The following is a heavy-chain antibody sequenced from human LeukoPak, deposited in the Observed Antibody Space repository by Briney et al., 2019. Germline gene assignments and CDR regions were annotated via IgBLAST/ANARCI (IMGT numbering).Heavy chain of an antibody. Sequence: GGSLRLSCAASGFTFSSYWMSWVRQAPGKGLEWVANIKQDGSEKYYVDSVKGRFTISRDNAKNSLYLQMNSLRAEDTAVYYCARGRYYDSSGYYRPALDYWGQGTLVTVSS. CDR1: GFTFSSYW. CDR3: ARGRYYDSSGYYRPALDY. D-gene: IGHD3-22*01. V-gene: IGHV3-7*01. CDR2: IKQDGSEK. J-gene: IGHJ4*02.